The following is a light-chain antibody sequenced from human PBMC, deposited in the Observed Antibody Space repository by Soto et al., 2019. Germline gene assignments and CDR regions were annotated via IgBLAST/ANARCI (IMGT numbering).Light chain of an antibody. CDR3: QQYNQWSPIT. CDR1: QSVGSN. CDR2: AAS. Sequence: PGERATLPCRASQSVGSNIAWYQQRPGQAPRLLIYAASTRAAGVPIRFSGSGSGTEFTLTITSLQSDDFAVYYCQQYNQWSPITFGQGTRLEIK. V-gene: IGKV3-15*01. J-gene: IGKJ5*01.